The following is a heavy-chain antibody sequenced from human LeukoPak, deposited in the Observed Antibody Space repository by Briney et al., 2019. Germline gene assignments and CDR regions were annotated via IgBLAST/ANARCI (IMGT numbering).Heavy chain of an antibody. CDR2: IIPILGID. CDR1: GGTFSSYT. J-gene: IGHJ4*02. V-gene: IGHV1-69*04. D-gene: IGHD2-2*03. Sequence: GASVKVSCKACGGTFSSYTISWLRQAPGRGLAGMGRIIPILGIDNYPQKFQGRVTITAGKSMNTVYMELSILGSEDTAVYYCARDMGGYCSSTSCRFDYWGQGTLVTVSS. CDR3: ARDMGGYCSSTSCRFDY.